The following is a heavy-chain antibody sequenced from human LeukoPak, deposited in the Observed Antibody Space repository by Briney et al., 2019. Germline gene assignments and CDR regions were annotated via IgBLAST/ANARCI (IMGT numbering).Heavy chain of an antibody. CDR1: GFTFSSYA. D-gene: IGHD2/OR15-2a*01. CDR3: VPLYGQY. J-gene: IGHJ4*02. Sequence: PGGSLRLSCAASGFTFSSYAMHWVRQVPGRGLVWVSHINSDGSWTSYADSVKGRFTISKDNAKNTVYLQMNSLRAEDTAVYYFVPLYGQYWGRGTLVTVS. V-gene: IGHV3-74*01. CDR2: INSDGSWT.